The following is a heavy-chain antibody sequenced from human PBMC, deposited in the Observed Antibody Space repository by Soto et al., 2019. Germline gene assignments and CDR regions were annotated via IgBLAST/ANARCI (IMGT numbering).Heavy chain of an antibody. CDR2: IYPGGSI. CDR1: DGSISSSNW. CDR3: ASADFDY. Sequence: QVQLQESGPGLVKPSGTLSLTCAVSDGSISSSNWWNWVRQPPGKGLEWIGEIYPGGSINYNPSRKSRLTISGDKSKNQISLNLTSVTAADTAVYYCASADFDYWGQGTLVTVSS. V-gene: IGHV4-4*02. J-gene: IGHJ4*02.